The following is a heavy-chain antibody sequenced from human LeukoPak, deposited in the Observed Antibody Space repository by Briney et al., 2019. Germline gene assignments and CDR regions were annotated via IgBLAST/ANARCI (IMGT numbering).Heavy chain of an antibody. CDR3: ARAPVIDYYGSGSYFDY. CDR1: GFTFSSYS. D-gene: IGHD3-10*01. CDR2: ISSSSYI. J-gene: IGHJ4*02. Sequence: GGSLRLSCAASGFTFSSYSMNWVRQAPGKGLEWVSSISSSSYIYYADSVKGRFTISRDNAKNSLYLQMNSLRDEDTAVYYCARAPVIDYYGSGSYFDYWGQGTLVTVSS. V-gene: IGHV3-21*01.